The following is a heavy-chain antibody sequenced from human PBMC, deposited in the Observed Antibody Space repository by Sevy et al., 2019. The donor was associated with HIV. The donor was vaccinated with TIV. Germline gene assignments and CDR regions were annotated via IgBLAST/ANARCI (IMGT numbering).Heavy chain of an antibody. D-gene: IGHD1-26*01. CDR1: GYSINSDYY. CDR2: IYHSGKT. Sequence: SETLSLTCTVSGYSINSDYYWGWIRQPPGKGLEWIGSIYHSGKTYYNPSLKSRVTISIDTSRNRFSLHLSSVTAADTAVYYCARDQIVGPSGSGVIHAFDIWGQGTLVTVSS. CDR3: ARDQIVGPSGSGVIHAFDI. V-gene: IGHV4-38-2*02. J-gene: IGHJ3*02.